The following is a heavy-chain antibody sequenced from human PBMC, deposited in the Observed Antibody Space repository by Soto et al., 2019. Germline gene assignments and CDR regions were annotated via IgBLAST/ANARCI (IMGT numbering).Heavy chain of an antibody. CDR1: GFTFSDYY. J-gene: IGHJ4*02. CDR3: ASTIVLMVYAKQPFDY. D-gene: IGHD2-8*01. V-gene: IGHV3-11*01. Sequence: GGSLRLSCAASGFTFSDYYMSWIRQAPGKGLEWVSYISSSGSTIYYADSVKGRFTISRDNAKNSLYLQMNSLRAEDTAVYYCASTIVLMVYAKQPFDYWGQGTLVTVSS. CDR2: ISSSGSTI.